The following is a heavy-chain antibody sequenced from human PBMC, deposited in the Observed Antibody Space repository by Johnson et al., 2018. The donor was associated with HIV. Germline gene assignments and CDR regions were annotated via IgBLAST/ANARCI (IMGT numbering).Heavy chain of an antibody. CDR2: ILYDGNNK. CDR1: RFTFSSYA. D-gene: IGHD6-6*01. V-gene: IGHV3-30-3*01. Sequence: QVQLVESGGGVVQPGRSLRLSCAASRFTFSSYAIHWVRQAPGKGLEWVAVILYDGNNKYYADSVKGRFTISRDNSKSTLYLQMNSLRVEDTAVYYCARDRAPVYSSSSTPFDALDIWGQGTMVTVSS. J-gene: IGHJ3*02. CDR3: ARDRAPVYSSSSTPFDALDI.